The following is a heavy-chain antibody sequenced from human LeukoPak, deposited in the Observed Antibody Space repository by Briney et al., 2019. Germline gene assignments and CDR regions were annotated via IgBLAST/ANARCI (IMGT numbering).Heavy chain of an antibody. V-gene: IGHV3-21*01. CDR2: ISSSSSYI. D-gene: IGHD1-26*01. Sequence: GGSLRLSCAASGFTFSSYTMNWVRQAPGKGLEWVSSISSSSSYIYYADSVKGRLTISRDNAKNSLYLQMNSLRAEDTAVYYCARDHMGYDYWGQGTLVTVSS. CDR3: ARDHMGYDY. CDR1: GFTFSSYT. J-gene: IGHJ4*02.